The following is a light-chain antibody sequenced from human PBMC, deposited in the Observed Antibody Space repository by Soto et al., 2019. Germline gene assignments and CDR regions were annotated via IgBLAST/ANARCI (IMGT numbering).Light chain of an antibody. CDR1: SGHSSYA. V-gene: IGLV4-69*01. CDR3: QTWGTGIHV. CDR2: LNSDGSH. Sequence: QLVLTQSPSASASLGASVKLTCTLSSGHSSYAIAWHQQQPEKGPRYLMKLNSDGSHSKGDGIPDRFSGSRSGAESYLIIDSLQSANEADYYCQTWGTGIHVFGTGTKLTVL. J-gene: IGLJ1*01.